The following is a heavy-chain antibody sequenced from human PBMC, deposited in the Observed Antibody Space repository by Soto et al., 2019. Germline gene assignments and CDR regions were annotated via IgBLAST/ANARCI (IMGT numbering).Heavy chain of an antibody. V-gene: IGHV3-23*01. Sequence: GGSLRLSCAASGFTFSSYAMSWVRQAPGKGLEWVSAIICSGGSTYYADSVKGRFTISRDHSKNTLCLQMNSRRAEVTAVHYCAKARPRGAAGIGYYFDYWGQRTLVTVSS. CDR2: IICSGGST. CDR1: GFTFSSYA. CDR3: AKARPRGAAGIGYYFDY. D-gene: IGHD6-13*01. J-gene: IGHJ4*02.